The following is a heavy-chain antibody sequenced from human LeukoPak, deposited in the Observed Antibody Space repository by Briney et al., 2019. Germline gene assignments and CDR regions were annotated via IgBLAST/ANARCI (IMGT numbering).Heavy chain of an antibody. Sequence: ASVKVSCKVSGYTLTELSMHWVRQAPGKGLEWMGGFDPEDGETIYAQKFQGRVTMTEDTSTDTAYMELSSLRSEDTAVYYCARVTWGSGSSWGGYYFDYWGQGTLVTVSS. CDR1: GYTLTELS. CDR2: FDPEDGET. J-gene: IGHJ4*02. CDR3: ARVTWGSGSSWGGYYFDY. V-gene: IGHV1-24*01. D-gene: IGHD1-26*01.